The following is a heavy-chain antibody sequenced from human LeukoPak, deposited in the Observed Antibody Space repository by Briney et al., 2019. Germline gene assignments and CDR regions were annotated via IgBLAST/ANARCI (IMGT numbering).Heavy chain of an antibody. CDR2: IYPGDSDT. D-gene: IGHD2-2*02. Sequence: GESLKISCKGSGYSFTSYWIGWVRQMPGKGLEWMGIIYPGDSDTRYSPSFQGQVTISADKSISTAYLQWSSLKASDTAMYYCARAIDPGQEDIVVVPAAIRFYFDYWGQGTLVTVSS. J-gene: IGHJ4*02. V-gene: IGHV5-51*01. CDR3: ARAIDPGQEDIVVVPAAIRFYFDY. CDR1: GYSFTSYW.